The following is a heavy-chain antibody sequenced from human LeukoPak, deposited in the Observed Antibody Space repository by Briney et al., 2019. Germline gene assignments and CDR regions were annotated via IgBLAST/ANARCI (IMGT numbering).Heavy chain of an antibody. D-gene: IGHD6-13*01. CDR2: IWYDGSYK. CDR3: AKVVQYTASTGTGLDY. Sequence: PGGSLRLSCAASGFTFSNYAMHWVRQAPGKGLDWVAVIWYDGSYKYYADSVKGRFTISRENPKNTLYLQMNSLRAEDTGIYYCAKVVQYTASTGTGLDYWGQGTLVTVPS. J-gene: IGHJ4*02. V-gene: IGHV3-33*06. CDR1: GFTFSNYA.